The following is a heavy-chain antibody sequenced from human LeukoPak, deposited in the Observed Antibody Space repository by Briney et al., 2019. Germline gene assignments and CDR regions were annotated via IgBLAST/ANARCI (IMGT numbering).Heavy chain of an antibody. CDR1: GGSISSGYYY. CDR3: LLYCSSSNCSPGV. V-gene: IGHV4-39*01. Sequence: SETLSLTCSVSGGSISSGYYYWGWIRQPPGKGLEWIGSIYYSGSTFYNPSLKSRVTVSVDTSKNQFSLNVNSVTAADTAVYYCLLYCSSSNCSPGVWGKGTTVAVSS. D-gene: IGHD2-2*01. J-gene: IGHJ6*04. CDR2: IYYSGST.